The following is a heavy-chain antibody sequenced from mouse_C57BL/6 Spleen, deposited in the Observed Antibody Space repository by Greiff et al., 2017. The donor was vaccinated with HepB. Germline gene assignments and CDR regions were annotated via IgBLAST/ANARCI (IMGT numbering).Heavy chain of an antibody. D-gene: IGHD1-1*01. CDR1: GYTFTSYW. CDR2: IDPSDSYT. J-gene: IGHJ2*01. CDR3: ARCDGSSYEKGYYFDY. Sequence: QVQLQQPGAELVRPGTSVKLSCKASGYTFTSYWMHWVKQRPGQGLEWIGVIDPSDSYTNYNQKFKGKATLTVDTSSSTAYMQLSSLTSEDSAVFYCARCDGSSYEKGYYFDYWGQGTTLTVSS. V-gene: IGHV1-59*01.